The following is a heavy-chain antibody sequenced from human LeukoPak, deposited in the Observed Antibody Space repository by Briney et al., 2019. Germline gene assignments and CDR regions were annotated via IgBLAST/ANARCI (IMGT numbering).Heavy chain of an antibody. D-gene: IGHD3-16*01. V-gene: IGHV1-46*01. Sequence: ASVKVSCKASGYTFSSYYMHWVRQAPGQGLEWMGVINPSGGTTTYAQKFQGRVTMTRDTSTSTAYMELSSLRSEDTAVYYCAREGLRQLARVAFDIWGQGTMVTVSS. CDR1: GYTFSSYY. J-gene: IGHJ3*02. CDR2: INPSGGTT. CDR3: AREGLRQLARVAFDI.